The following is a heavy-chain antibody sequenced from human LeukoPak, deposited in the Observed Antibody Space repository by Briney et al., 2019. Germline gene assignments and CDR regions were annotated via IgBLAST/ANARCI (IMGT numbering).Heavy chain of an antibody. CDR2: ISGSGGST. J-gene: IGHJ4*02. D-gene: IGHD4-17*01. CDR1: GFIFSSYA. Sequence: AGGSLRLSCAASGFIFSSYAMSWVRQAPGKGLEWVSAISGSGGSTYYADSVRGRFTISRDNSKNTLYLQMNSLRAEDTAVYYCATNQYSYGDYFDYWGQGTLVTVSS. V-gene: IGHV3-23*01. CDR3: ATNQYSYGDYFDY.